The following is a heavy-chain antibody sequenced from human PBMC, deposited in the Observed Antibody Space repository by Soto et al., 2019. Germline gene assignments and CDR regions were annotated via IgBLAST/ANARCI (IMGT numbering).Heavy chain of an antibody. CDR3: ARRPAELRYFDWLGNWFDP. CDR2: INPSGGST. V-gene: IGHV1-46*01. Sequence: ASVKVSCKASGYTFTSYYMHWVRQAPGQGLEWMGIINPSGGSTSYAQKFQGRVTMTRDTSTSTVYMELSSLRSEDTAVYYCARRPAELRYFDWLGNWFDPWGQGTLVTVS. CDR1: GYTFTSYY. J-gene: IGHJ5*02. D-gene: IGHD3-9*01.